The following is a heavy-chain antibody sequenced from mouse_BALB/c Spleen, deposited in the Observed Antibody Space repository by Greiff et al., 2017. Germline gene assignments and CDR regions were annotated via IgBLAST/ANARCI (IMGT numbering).Heavy chain of an antibody. Sequence: EVKLLESGGGLVQPGGSLRLSCATSGFTFTDYYMSWVRQPPGKALEWLGFIRNKANGYTTEYSASVKGRFTISRDNSQSILYLQMNTLRAEDSATYYCARDPPYGGDYWGQGTSVTVSS. CDR2: IRNKANGYTT. D-gene: IGHD1-1*02. V-gene: IGHV7-3*02. CDR1: GFTFTDYY. CDR3: ARDPPYGGDY. J-gene: IGHJ4*01.